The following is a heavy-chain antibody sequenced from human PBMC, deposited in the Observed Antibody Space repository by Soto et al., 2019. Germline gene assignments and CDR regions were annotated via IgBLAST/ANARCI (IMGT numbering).Heavy chain of an antibody. V-gene: IGHV4-39*01. CDR3: ARQGVLGSNYYYYGMDV. CDR2: IYYSGST. D-gene: IGHD3-16*01. CDR1: GGSISSSSYY. Sequence: SETLSLTCTVSGGSISSSSYYWGWIRQPPGKGLEWIGSIYYSGSTYYNPSLKSRVTISVDTSKNQFSLKLSSVTAADTAVYYCARQGVLGSNYYYYGMDVWGQGTAVTVSS. J-gene: IGHJ6*02.